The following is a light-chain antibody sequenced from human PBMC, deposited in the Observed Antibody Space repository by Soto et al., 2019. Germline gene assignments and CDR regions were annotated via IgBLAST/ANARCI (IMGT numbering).Light chain of an antibody. V-gene: IGKV3-15*01. J-gene: IGKJ2*01. CDR1: QSVSSS. CDR2: AAS. CDR3: LQHKSWPFT. Sequence: EIVMTQSPATLSVSPGERATLSCRASQSVSSSLAWFQQKPGQAPRLLIYAASARATGIAARLSGSTSGTEFTLTISSLQSEDFAVYYCLQHKSWPFTFGQGTKLEIK.